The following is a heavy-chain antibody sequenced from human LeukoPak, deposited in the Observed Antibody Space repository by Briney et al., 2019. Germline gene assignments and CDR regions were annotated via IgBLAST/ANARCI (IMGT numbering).Heavy chain of an antibody. J-gene: IGHJ5*02. CDR1: GYTFTGYY. CDR2: INPNSGGT. D-gene: IGHD2-2*01. CDR3: ARVRYCSSTSCSGGKPTEPNWFDP. V-gene: IGHV1-2*02. Sequence: GASVKVSCKASGYTFTGYYMHWVRQAPGQGLEWMGWINPNSGGTNYAQKFQGRVTMTRDTSISTAYMELSRLRSDDTAVYYCARVRYCSSTSCSGGKPTEPNWFDPWGQGTLVTVSS.